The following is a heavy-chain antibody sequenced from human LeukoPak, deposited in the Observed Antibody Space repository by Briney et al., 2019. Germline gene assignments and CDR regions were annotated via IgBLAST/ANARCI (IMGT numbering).Heavy chain of an antibody. CDR1: GGSISSGGYY. CDR2: IHYSGST. D-gene: IGHD3-22*01. V-gene: IGHV4-39*01. J-gene: IGHJ4*02. CDR3: ARLRGNYDPKQPFDY. Sequence: SETLSLTCTVSGGSISSGGYYWSWIRQYPGKGLEWIGYIHYSGSTYYNPSLKSRVTISVDTSTNQFSLKLSSVTAADTAVYYCARLRGNYDPKQPFDYWGQGTLVTVSS.